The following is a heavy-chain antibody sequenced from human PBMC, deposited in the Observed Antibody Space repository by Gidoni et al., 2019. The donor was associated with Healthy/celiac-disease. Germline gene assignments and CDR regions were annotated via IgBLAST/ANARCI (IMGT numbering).Heavy chain of an antibody. CDR1: GFTFRSYA. CDR3: AKKFRYCSGGSCYSNFDY. Sequence: EVQLLESGGGLVQPGGSLILSCAASGFTFRSYAMGWVRQAPGKGLEWVSAISGSGGSTYYADSVKGRFTISRDNSKNTLYLQMNSLRAEDTAVYYCAKKFRYCSGGSCYSNFDYWGQGTLVTVSS. CDR2: ISGSGGST. J-gene: IGHJ4*02. V-gene: IGHV3-23*01. D-gene: IGHD2-15*01.